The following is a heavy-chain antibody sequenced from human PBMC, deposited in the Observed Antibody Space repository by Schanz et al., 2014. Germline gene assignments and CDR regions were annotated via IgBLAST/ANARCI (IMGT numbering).Heavy chain of an antibody. CDR3: AKHVRSLTGNDY. CDR1: GFTFTNYA. Sequence: EVQLLESGGGLVQPGGSLRLSCAASGFTFTNYAMTWVRQAPWKGLEWVSGISGSGGSTYDADSVKGRFTISRDNSKNTLYLQMNSLRAEDTAVYYCAKHVRSLTGNDYWGQGTLVNVSS. V-gene: IGHV3-23*01. CDR2: ISGSGGST. D-gene: IGHD3-9*01. J-gene: IGHJ4*02.